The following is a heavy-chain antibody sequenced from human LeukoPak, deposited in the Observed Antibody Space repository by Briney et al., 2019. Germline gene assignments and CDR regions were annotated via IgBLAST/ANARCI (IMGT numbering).Heavy chain of an antibody. J-gene: IGHJ4*02. CDR1: GFTFSSYA. Sequence: GGSLRLSCAASGFTFSSYAMSWVRQAPGKGLEWVSYISSSGSSIYYADSVKGRFTISRDNAKNSLYLQMNSLRAEDTAVYYCARDDYYCSGGSCYSVCFDSWGQGTLVTVSS. CDR2: ISSSGSSI. D-gene: IGHD2-15*01. V-gene: IGHV3-48*03. CDR3: ARDDYYCSGGSCYSVCFDS.